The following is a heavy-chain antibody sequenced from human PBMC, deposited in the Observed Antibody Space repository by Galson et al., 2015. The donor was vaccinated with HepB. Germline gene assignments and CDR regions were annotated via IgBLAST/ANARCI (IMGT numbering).Heavy chain of an antibody. CDR2: MPFDGSKE. D-gene: IGHD3-22*01. CDR3: ARDGPSYYNDTSGYYVGY. CDR1: GFTFSRYG. Sequence: SLRLSCAASGFTFSRYGMHWVRQAPGKGLDWVAAMPFDGSKEYYAHSVKGRFTISRDNSKNTLYLQMNSLRSEDTAVSYCARDGPSYYNDTSGYYVGYWGQGTLVTVSS. V-gene: IGHV3-30*03. J-gene: IGHJ4*02.